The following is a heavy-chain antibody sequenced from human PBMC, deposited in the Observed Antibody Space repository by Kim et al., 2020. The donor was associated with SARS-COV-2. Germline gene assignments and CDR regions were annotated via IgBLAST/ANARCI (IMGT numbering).Heavy chain of an antibody. D-gene: IGHD3-10*01. CDR2: ISYDGSNK. V-gene: IGHV3-30*18. CDR1: GFTFSSYG. CDR3: AKDRNIPMVRGGNWFDP. Sequence: GGSLRLSCAASGFTFSSYGMHWVRQAPGKGLEWVAVISYDGSNKYYADSVKGRFTISRDNSKNTLYLQMNSLRAEDTAVYYCAKDRNIPMVRGGNWFDPWGQGTLVTVSS. J-gene: IGHJ5*02.